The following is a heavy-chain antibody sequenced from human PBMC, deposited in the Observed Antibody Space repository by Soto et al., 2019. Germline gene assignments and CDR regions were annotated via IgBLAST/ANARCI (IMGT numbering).Heavy chain of an antibody. J-gene: IGHJ3*02. Sequence: QVQLQESGPGLVKPSGTLSLTCAVSGGSVSSSNWWSWVRQSPGKGLEGMGEIYHSGSAHYNPSLESRATLSPDKSKNQFSLRRTSVMAADTAVYYCARVPGVVVSADDAFDIWGPGTRVIVSS. D-gene: IGHD2-21*02. CDR1: GGSVSSSNW. CDR3: ARVPGVVVSADDAFDI. CDR2: IYHSGSA. V-gene: IGHV4-4*02.